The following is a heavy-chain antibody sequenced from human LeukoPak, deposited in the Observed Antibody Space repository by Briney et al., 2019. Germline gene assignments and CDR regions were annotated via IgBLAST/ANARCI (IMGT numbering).Heavy chain of an antibody. CDR2: IHGGGGT. V-gene: IGHV3-53*01. CDR1: GFTVSTNY. CDR3: ARVEPYYDFWSGYYYYYGMDV. D-gene: IGHD3-3*01. J-gene: IGHJ6*02. Sequence: GGSLRLSCAASGFTVSTNYVSWVRQAPGKGPEWVSLIHGGGGTYYADSVKGRFTISRDISKNTMYLQMNSLRADDTAVYYCARVEPYYDFWSGYYYYYGMDVWGQGTTVTVSS.